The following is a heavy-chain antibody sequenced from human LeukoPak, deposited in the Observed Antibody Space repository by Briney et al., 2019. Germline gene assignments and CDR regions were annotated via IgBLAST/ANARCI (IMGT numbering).Heavy chain of an antibody. J-gene: IGHJ5*02. Sequence: SETLSLTCTVSGGSISSYYWSWLRQPPGKGLEWIGYIYYSGSTNYNPSLKSRVTISVDTSKNQFSLKLSSVTAADTAVYYCARLGGYCSGGSCYPYNWFDPWGQGTLVTVSS. CDR1: GGSISSYY. D-gene: IGHD2-15*01. CDR2: IYYSGST. V-gene: IGHV4-59*08. CDR3: ARLGGYCSGGSCYPYNWFDP.